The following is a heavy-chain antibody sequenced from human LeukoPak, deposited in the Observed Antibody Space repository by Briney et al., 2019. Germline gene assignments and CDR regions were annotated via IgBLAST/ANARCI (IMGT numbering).Heavy chain of an antibody. Sequence: SDTLSLTCAVSGYSISSSKWWGWIRQPPGKGLEWIGYIYHSGSTYYNPSLKSRVTMSVDTSKNQFSLKLSSVTAVDTAVYYRARTHSSGFSFDYWGQGTLVTVSS. CDR3: ARTHSSGFSFDY. D-gene: IGHD6-19*01. V-gene: IGHV4-28*01. CDR2: IYHSGST. J-gene: IGHJ4*02. CDR1: GYSISSSKW.